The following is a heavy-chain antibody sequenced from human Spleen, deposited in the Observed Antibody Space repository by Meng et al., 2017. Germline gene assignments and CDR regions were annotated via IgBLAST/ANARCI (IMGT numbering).Heavy chain of an antibody. CDR2: INPKSGDT. V-gene: IGHV1-2*02. J-gene: IGHJ5*02. Sequence: ASVKVSCKTSGYTFTDYYMHWVRQAPGQGLEWMGWINPKSGDTHYAQKFQGRVTMTTDTSISTAYMQLDSLRSDDTAGYYCARDRSGAYSWSDPWGQGTLVTVSS. CDR1: GYTFTDYY. CDR3: ARDRSGAYSWSDP. D-gene: IGHD3-10*01.